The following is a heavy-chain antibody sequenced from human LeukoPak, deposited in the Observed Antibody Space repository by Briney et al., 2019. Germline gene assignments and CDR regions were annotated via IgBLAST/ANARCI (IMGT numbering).Heavy chain of an antibody. D-gene: IGHD6-6*01. V-gene: IGHV4-39*01. CDR3: ARHDGHSSSFNWFDP. Sequence: SETLSLTCTVSSGFISSSSYYWGWIRQPPGERLEWIGSWYRGGTYYNPSLESRVSLSVDASKNHLSLRLRSVTAADTAIYYCARHDGHSSSFNWFDPWGQGTLVTISS. CDR2: WYRGGT. J-gene: IGHJ5*02. CDR1: SGFISSSSYY.